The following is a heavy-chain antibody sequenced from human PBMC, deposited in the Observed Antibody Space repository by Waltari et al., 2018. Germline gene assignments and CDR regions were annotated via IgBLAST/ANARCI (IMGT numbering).Heavy chain of an antibody. CDR2: IHPNGNS. CDR1: GASCSGYY. J-gene: IGHJ4*02. D-gene: IGHD3-10*01. Sequence: QVQLQQWGAGLLKPSETLSLPCAFSGASCSGYYYTWSRQPPGKGLEWIGEIHPNGNSYYNPSLKSRVTISGDASKNQFSLKLTSVTAADTAVYFCSRGIDACKSGRYWGQGTLVTVSP. V-gene: IGHV4-34*01. CDR3: SRGIDACKSGRY.